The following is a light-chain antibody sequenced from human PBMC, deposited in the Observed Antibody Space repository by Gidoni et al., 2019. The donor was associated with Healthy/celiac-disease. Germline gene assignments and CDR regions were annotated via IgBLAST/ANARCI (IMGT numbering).Light chain of an antibody. V-gene: IGKV1-5*03. CDR3: QQYNSYSST. Sequence: QSISSWFAWYQQKPGKAPKLLIYKASSLESGVPSRFSGSGSGTEFTLTISSMQPDDFATYYCQQYNSYSSTFGQGTKLEIK. CDR1: QSISSW. J-gene: IGKJ2*01. CDR2: KAS.